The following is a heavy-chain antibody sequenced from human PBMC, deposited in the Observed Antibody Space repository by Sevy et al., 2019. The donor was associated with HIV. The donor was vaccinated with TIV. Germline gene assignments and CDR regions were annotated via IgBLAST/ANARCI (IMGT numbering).Heavy chain of an antibody. CDR1: GGSISSGDYY. Sequence: SETLSLTCTVSGGSISSGDYYWSWIRQPPGKGLEWIGYIYYSGSTYYNPSLKSRVTISVDTSKNQFSLKLSSVTAADTAVYYCARDREWPRGWFDPWGQGTLVTVSS. V-gene: IGHV4-30-4*01. J-gene: IGHJ5*02. CDR2: IYYSGST. D-gene: IGHD2-8*01. CDR3: ARDREWPRGWFDP.